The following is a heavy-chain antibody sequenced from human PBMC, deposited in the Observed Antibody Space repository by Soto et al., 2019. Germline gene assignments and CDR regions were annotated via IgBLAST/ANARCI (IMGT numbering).Heavy chain of an antibody. CDR3: ANTDGGGVDY. V-gene: IGHV4-59*01. Sequence: QVQLQESGPGLVKPSETLSLTCTVSGGSISSYYWSWIRQPPGKGLEWIGYIYYSGSTNYNPSLKSRVTISVDTSKNQFSLKLSSVTAADTAVYYCANTDGGGVDYWGQGTLVTVSS. CDR2: IYYSGST. CDR1: GGSISSYY. D-gene: IGHD3-16*01. J-gene: IGHJ4*02.